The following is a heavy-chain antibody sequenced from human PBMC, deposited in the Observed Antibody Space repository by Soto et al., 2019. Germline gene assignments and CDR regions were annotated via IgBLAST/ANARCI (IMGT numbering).Heavy chain of an antibody. J-gene: IGHJ6*02. CDR3: AKSRDAYNFYFYYGMDV. D-gene: IGHD1-1*01. CDR1: GFTFSNYG. V-gene: IGHV3-30*18. Sequence: QVQLAESGGGVVQPGTSLRLSCAASGFTFSNYGMHWVRQTPGKGLEWVALILYDGSNKYYADSVKGRFTISRDNSKNTLYLQVSSLRAKDTAVYYCAKSRDAYNFYFYYGMDVWGQGTSVTVSS. CDR2: ILYDGSNK.